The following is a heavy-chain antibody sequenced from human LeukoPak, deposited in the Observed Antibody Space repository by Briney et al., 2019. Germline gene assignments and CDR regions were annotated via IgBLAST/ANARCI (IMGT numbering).Heavy chain of an antibody. CDR2: ISGSGANT. J-gene: IGHJ4*02. D-gene: IGHD4-17*01. Sequence: GGSLRLSCAASGFTFSIYGMNWVRQAPGKGLEWVSAISGSGANTHCADSVKGRFTISRDNSENTLYLQINSLRAEDTAIYYCAKGHGDWAGNYFDYWGQGTLVSVSS. V-gene: IGHV3-23*01. CDR1: GFTFSIYG. CDR3: AKGHGDWAGNYFDY.